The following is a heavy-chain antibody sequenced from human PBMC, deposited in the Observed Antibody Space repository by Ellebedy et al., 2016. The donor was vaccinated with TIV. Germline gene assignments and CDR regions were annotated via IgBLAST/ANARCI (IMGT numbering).Heavy chain of an antibody. CDR2: INPNSGGT. J-gene: IGHJ4*02. CDR3: ALYLWFGEETIDY. V-gene: IGHV1-2*02. CDR1: GYTFTGYY. D-gene: IGHD3-10*01. Sequence: ASVKVSXXASGYTFTGYYMHWVRQAPGQGLEWMGWINPNSGGTNYAQKFQGRVTMTRDTSISTAYMELSRLRSDDTAVYYCALYLWFGEETIDYWGQGTLVTVSS.